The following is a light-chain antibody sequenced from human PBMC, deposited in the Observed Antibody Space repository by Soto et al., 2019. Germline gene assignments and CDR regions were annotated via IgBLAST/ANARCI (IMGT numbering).Light chain of an antibody. CDR3: QTWGTGTQGV. CDR2: LNSDGSH. Sequence: QPVLTQSPSASASLGPSVKLTCTLSSGHSSYAIAWHQQHPEKGPRYLMKLNSDGSHTKGDGIPDRFSGSSSGAERYLTISSLQSEDEADYYCQTWGTGTQGVFGTGTKLTVL. J-gene: IGLJ1*01. V-gene: IGLV4-69*01. CDR1: SGHSSYA.